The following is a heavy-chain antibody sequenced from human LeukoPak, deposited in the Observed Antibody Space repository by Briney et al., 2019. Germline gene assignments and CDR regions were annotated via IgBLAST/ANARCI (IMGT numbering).Heavy chain of an antibody. CDR1: GGTFSSYA. V-gene: IGHV1-69*04. D-gene: IGHD3-10*01. CDR3: ESRGSYSFDY. J-gene: IGHJ4*02. CDR2: IIPILGIA. Sequence: SVKVSCKASGGTFSSYAISWVRQAPGQGLEWMGRIIPILGIANYAQKFQGRVTITADKSTSTAYMELSSLRSEDTAVYYCESRGSYSFDYWGQGTLVTVSS.